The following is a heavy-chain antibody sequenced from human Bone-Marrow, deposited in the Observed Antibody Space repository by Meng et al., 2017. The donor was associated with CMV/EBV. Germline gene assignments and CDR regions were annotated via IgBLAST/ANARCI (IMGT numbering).Heavy chain of an antibody. CDR1: GYTFSDYF. CDR3: ARFIAAAQNAFDI. J-gene: IGHJ3*02. V-gene: IGHV1-2*02. Sequence: ASVKVSCKASGYTFSDYFMHWVRQAPGQGLEWMGWINPNNGGTNYAQKFQGRLTMTRDTSISTAYMELSRLRSDDTAVYYCARFIAAAQNAFDIWGQGTMVTVSS. D-gene: IGHD6-13*01. CDR2: INPNNGGT.